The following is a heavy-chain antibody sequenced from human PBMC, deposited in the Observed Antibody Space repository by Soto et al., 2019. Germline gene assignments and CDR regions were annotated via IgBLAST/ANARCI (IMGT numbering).Heavy chain of an antibody. J-gene: IGHJ4*02. CDR2: ISPSGGAT. CDR3: ARALYYHESSGFYHFDY. V-gene: IGHV1-46*01. CDR1: GYTFPNYL. Sequence: QVQLVQSAAEVKNPGASVTVSCKASGYTFPNYLLHWVRQAPGQGLEWMGLISPSGGATTYALPFKGRVTMTTDTSTSTVSMELTSLTSADTAFYYCARALYYHESSGFYHFDYWGQGTLVTVSS. D-gene: IGHD3-22*01.